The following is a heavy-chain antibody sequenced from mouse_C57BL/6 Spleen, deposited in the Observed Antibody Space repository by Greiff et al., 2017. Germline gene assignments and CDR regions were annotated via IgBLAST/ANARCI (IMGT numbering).Heavy chain of an antibody. CDR3: ARYYYGSSYYFDD. V-gene: IGHV7-3*01. Sequence: EVMLVESGGGLVQPGGSLSLSCAASGFTFTDYYMSWVRQPPGKALEWLGFIRNKANGYTTEYSASVKGRFTISRDNSQSILYLQMNALRAEDSATYYCARYYYGSSYYFDDWGQGTTLTVSS. CDR1: GFTFTDYY. D-gene: IGHD1-1*01. J-gene: IGHJ2*01. CDR2: IRNKANGYTT.